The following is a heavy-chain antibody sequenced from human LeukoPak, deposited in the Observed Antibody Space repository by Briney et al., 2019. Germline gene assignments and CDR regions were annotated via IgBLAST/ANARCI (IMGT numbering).Heavy chain of an antibody. CDR3: ARDQGSGSAGFDY. J-gene: IGHJ4*02. Sequence: PGGSLRLSCAASGFTFSSYSMNWVRQAPGKGLEWVSSISSSSSYIYYADSVKGRFTISRDNAKNSLYLQMNSLRAEDTAVYYCARDQGSGSAGFDYWGQGTLVTVSS. CDR1: GFTFSSYS. V-gene: IGHV3-21*01. CDR2: ISSSSSYI. D-gene: IGHD1-26*01.